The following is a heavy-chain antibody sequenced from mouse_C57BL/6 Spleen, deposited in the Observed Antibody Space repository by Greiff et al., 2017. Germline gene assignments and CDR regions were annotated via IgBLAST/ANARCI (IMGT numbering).Heavy chain of an antibody. CDR3: ARMCYYYAMDY. J-gene: IGHJ4*01. V-gene: IGHV1-69*01. CDR2: IDPSDSYT. CDR1: GYTFTSYW. Sequence: QLQQPGAELVMPGASVKLSCKASGYTFTSYWMHWVKQRPGQGLEWIGEIDPSDSYTNYNQKFKGKSTLTVDKSSSTAYMQLSSLTSEDSAVYYCARMCYYYAMDYWGQGTSVTVSS.